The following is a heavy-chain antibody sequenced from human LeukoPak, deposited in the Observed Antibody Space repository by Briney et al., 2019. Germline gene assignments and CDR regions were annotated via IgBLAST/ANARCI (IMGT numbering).Heavy chain of an antibody. D-gene: IGHD2-21*01. J-gene: IGHJ6*03. CDR1: GGTFSSYT. CDR2: IIPILGIA. Sequence: ASVKVSCKASGGTFSSYTISWVRQAPGQGLEWMGRIIPILGIANYAQKFQGRVTITADKSTSTAYMELSSLRSEDTAVYYCARNSPYYSYMDVWGKGTTVTVSS. V-gene: IGHV1-69*02. CDR3: ARNSPYYSYMDV.